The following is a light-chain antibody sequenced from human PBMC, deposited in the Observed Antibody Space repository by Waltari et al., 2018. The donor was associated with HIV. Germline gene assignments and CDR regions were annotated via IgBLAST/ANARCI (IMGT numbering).Light chain of an antibody. CDR1: SSDTGTYEI. CDR3: CSYAGRSIYV. CDR2: EVT. Sequence: QPALTQPASVSGSPGQSIPLSCSGTSSDTGTYEIVSWYQQHPGKAPKVIVYEVTKRPSGTSDRFSGSKSGNTASLTISGLQAEDEADYYCCSYAGRSIYVFGTGTTVTVL. V-gene: IGLV2-23*02. J-gene: IGLJ1*01.